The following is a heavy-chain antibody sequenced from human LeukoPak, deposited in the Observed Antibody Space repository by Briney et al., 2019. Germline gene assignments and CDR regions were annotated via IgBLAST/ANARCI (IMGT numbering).Heavy chain of an antibody. CDR2: IYHSGST. J-gene: IGHJ3*02. CDR1: GGSISSGGYS. CDR3: ARAYGGNSAAFDI. D-gene: IGHD4-23*01. V-gene: IGHV4-30-2*05. Sequence: PSETLSLTCAVSGGSISSGGYSWSWIRQPPGKGLEWIGYIYHSGSTYYNPSLKSRVTISVDTSKNQFSLKLSSVTAADTAVYYCARAYGGNSAAFDIWGQGTMVTVSS.